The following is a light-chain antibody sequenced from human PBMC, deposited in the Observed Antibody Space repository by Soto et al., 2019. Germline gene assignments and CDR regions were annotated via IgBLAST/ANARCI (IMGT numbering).Light chain of an antibody. V-gene: IGKV1-5*01. Sequence: DIQMTHTPPTLSPPVGDRVTITFRASQSISSSSAWYQQKPGKAPKLLIYDASSLESGVPSRFSGSGSVTEFIITISRLQPDVFAYYCCQENSSYWTFGQGTKVDIK. CDR2: DAS. CDR3: QENSSYWT. CDR1: QSISSS. J-gene: IGKJ1*01.